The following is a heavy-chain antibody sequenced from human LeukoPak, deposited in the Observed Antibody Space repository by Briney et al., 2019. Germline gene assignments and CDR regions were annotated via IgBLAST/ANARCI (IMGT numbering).Heavy chain of an antibody. CDR3: AKQTGSGCYTSLDF. CDR2: ISGSGGST. J-gene: IGHJ4*01. Sequence: GGSLRLSCAASGFTFSSYAMSWVRQAPGKGLEWVSSISGSGGSTFYADSVKGRFTISRDNSKNTLSLQMNSLRAEDTAIYYCAKQTGSGCYTSLDFWGHGTLVTVSS. D-gene: IGHD2-15*01. CDR1: GFTFSSYA. V-gene: IGHV3-23*01.